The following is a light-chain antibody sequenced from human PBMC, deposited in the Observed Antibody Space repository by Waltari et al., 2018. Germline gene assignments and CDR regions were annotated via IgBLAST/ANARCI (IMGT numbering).Light chain of an antibody. Sequence: SYELTQPPSVSVSPGQTASITCSGDILGNQYASWYQPKPGQSPLLVIYQDTKRPSEIPERFSGSKSANAATLTITGTQAVDEADYYCQALGTGAWVFGGGTKLTVL. CDR3: QALGTGAWV. V-gene: IGLV3-1*01. CDR2: QDT. J-gene: IGLJ3*02. CDR1: ILGNQY.